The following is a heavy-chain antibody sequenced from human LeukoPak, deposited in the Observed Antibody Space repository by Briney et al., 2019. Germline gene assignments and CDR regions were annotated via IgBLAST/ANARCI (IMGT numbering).Heavy chain of an antibody. CDR2: VHSSGDI. V-gene: IGHV4-61*02. J-gene: IGHJ4*02. CDR1: GVSITSGSYY. Sequence: AQTLSLTCSVSGVSITSGSYYWGWIRQSAGRGLEWIGRVHSSGDIYHNAAFRSRAAVSGDASKNQFSLQLNSVTAADTAVYYCARGASPKDAVFFDYWGQGALITVSS. D-gene: IGHD3-16*01. CDR3: ARGASPKDAVFFDY.